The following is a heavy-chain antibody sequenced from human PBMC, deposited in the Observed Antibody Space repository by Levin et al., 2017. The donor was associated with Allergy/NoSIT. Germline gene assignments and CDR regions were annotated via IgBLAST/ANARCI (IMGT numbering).Heavy chain of an antibody. Sequence: PGGSLRLSCAASGFTFDDYAMHWVRQAPGKGLEWVSGISWNSGSIGYADSVKGRFTISRDNAKNSLYLQMNSLRAEDTALYYCAKDISQGLGLEAYEGNYYYGMDVWGQGTTVTVSS. J-gene: IGHJ6*02. D-gene: IGHD3/OR15-3a*01. V-gene: IGHV3-9*01. CDR3: AKDISQGLGLEAYEGNYYYGMDV. CDR2: ISWNSGSI. CDR1: GFTFDDYA.